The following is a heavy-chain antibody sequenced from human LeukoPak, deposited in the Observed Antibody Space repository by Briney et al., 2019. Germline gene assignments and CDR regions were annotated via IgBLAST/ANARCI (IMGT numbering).Heavy chain of an antibody. CDR1: GGTFSSYA. CDR3: AREDSGSYEN. D-gene: IGHD1-26*01. CDR2: IIPIYGTA. V-gene: IGHV1-69*05. J-gene: IGHJ4*02. Sequence: SVKVSCKASGGTFSSYAISWVRQAPGQGLEWMGRIIPIYGTANYAQKFEGRVTISTDESTSTAYMELSSLRSEDTAVYYCAREDSGSYENWGQGTLVTVSS.